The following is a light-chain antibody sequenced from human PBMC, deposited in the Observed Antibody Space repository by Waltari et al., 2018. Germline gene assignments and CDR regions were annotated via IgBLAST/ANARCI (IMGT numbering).Light chain of an antibody. V-gene: IGLV1-51*01. CDR1: TSNIATNF. J-gene: IGLJ1*01. Sequence: QSVLTQPPSLSAAPGQKITISCSGKTSNIATNFVSWYQQVPGTAPKLLIFDNNKRPSAVPDRFSGSKSGTSATLDITGLQIWDEADYYCGTWDISLSAGVFGTGTQVTVL. CDR2: DNN. CDR3: GTWDISLSAGV.